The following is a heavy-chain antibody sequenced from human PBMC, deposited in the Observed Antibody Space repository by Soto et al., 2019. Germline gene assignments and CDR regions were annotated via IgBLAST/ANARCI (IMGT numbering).Heavy chain of an antibody. CDR3: ATCRIRSHSSGYYDGIYGVDV. D-gene: IGHD3-22*01. CDR1: GGTFSNYA. CDR2: IIPLFGTA. J-gene: IGHJ6*02. Sequence: QVQLVQSGAEVKKPGSSVKVSCKASGGTFSNYAITWVRQAPGQGLEWMGTIIPLFGTANYAQKFQGRVTITADESTSTAYMELSSLRSEDTAVHYCATCRIRSHSSGYYDGIYGVDVWGQGNTVTVSS. V-gene: IGHV1-69*15.